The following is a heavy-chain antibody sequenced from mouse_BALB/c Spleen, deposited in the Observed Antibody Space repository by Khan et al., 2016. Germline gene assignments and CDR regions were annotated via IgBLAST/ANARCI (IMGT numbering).Heavy chain of an antibody. D-gene: IGHD2-12*01. V-gene: IGHV14-1*02. CDR1: GFNIKDYY. Sequence: VQLKESGAELVRPGALVKLSCKASGFNIKDYYLHWVKQRPEQGLEWVGWIDPENGHTIYDPKFQGKASMTADTSSNTAYLQLSSLTSEDTAVDYCAGEISYHTSRGFAYWGQGTLVIVSA. J-gene: IGHJ3*01. CDR2: IDPENGHT. CDR3: AGEISYHTSRGFAY.